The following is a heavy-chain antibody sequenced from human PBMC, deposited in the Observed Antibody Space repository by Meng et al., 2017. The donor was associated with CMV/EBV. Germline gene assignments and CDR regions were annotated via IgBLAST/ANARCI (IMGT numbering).Heavy chain of an antibody. Sequence: SVKVSCKASGGTFSSYVISWVRQAPGQGLEWMGGIIPIFGTANYAQKFQGRVTITTDESTSTAYMELSSLRSEDTAVYYCALVAAARLLGSTLNWYFDLWGRGTLVTVSS. J-gene: IGHJ2*01. CDR1: GGTFSSYV. CDR2: IIPIFGTA. D-gene: IGHD6-6*01. CDR3: ALVAAARLLGSTLNWYFDL. V-gene: IGHV1-69*05.